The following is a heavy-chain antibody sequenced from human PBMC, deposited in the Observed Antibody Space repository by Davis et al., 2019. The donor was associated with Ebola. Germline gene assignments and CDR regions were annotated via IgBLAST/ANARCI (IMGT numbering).Heavy chain of an antibody. Sequence: ASVKVSCKASGYTFTSYGISWVRQAPGQGLEWMGWISGYNGNTNYVENLQGRVTMTRDTSTSTVYMELSSLRSEDTAVYYCARDPWYSSGRRVRGMDVWGQGTTVTVSS. D-gene: IGHD6-19*01. V-gene: IGHV1-18*01. J-gene: IGHJ6*02. CDR2: ISGYNGNT. CDR1: GYTFTSYG. CDR3: ARDPWYSSGRRVRGMDV.